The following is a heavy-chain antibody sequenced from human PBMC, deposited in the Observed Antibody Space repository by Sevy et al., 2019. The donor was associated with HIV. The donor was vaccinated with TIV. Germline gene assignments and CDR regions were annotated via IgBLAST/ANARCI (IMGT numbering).Heavy chain of an antibody. Sequence: GGSLRLSCAGSGFTFSDYAMHWVRQAPGEGLEWVAVISYDGSETYYADSVKGRFTISRDNSEDTLDLQMNGLRAEDMDVYYCVREGAPYRNVRYCSGNNCYYNWFDPWGQGTQVTVSS. D-gene: IGHD2-15*01. V-gene: IGHV3-30-3*01. J-gene: IGHJ5*02. CDR1: GFTFSDYA. CDR3: VREGAPYRNVRYCSGNNCYYNWFDP. CDR2: ISYDGSET.